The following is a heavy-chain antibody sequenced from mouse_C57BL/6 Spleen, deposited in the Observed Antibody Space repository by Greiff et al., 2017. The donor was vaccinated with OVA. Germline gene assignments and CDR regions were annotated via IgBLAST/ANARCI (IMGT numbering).Heavy chain of an antibody. V-gene: IGHV5-17*01. CDR1: GFTFSDYG. CDR2: ISSGSSTI. CDR3: ARDSSGLPFAY. J-gene: IGHJ3*01. D-gene: IGHD3-2*02. Sequence: EVQLVESGGGLVKPGGSLKLSCAASGFTFSDYGMHWVRQAPEKGLEWVAYISSGSSTIYDAYTAKGRFTFPSDKAKNTLLLQMNSLRSEDTAMYYCARDSSGLPFAYWGQGTLVTVSA.